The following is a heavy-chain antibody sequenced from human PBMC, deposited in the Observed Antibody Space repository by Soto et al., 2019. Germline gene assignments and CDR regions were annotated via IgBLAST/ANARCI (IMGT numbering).Heavy chain of an antibody. CDR2: IYYSGST. D-gene: IGHD3-3*01. Sequence: SETLSLTCTVSGGSISSGDYYWSWIRQPPGKGLEWIGYIYYSGSTYYNPSLKSRVTISVDTSKNQFSLKLSSVAAADTAVYYCASSTPTIFGVVPYYYYGMDVWGQGTTVTVSS. CDR3: ASSTPTIFGVVPYYYYGMDV. J-gene: IGHJ6*02. V-gene: IGHV4-30-4*01. CDR1: GGSISSGDYY.